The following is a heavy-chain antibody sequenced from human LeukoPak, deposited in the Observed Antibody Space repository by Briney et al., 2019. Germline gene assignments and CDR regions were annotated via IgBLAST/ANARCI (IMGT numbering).Heavy chain of an antibody. J-gene: IGHJ4*02. CDR1: GFTFRSYW. CDR2: IWYDGSNK. D-gene: IGHD2-2*01. Sequence: GGSLRLSCAASGFTFRSYWMSWVRQAPGKGLEWVAVIWYDGSNKYYADSVKGRFTISRDNSKNTLYLQMNSLRAEDTAVYYCAKVGAGYCSSTSCRRSYFDYWGQGTLVTVSS. V-gene: IGHV3-33*06. CDR3: AKVGAGYCSSTSCRRSYFDY.